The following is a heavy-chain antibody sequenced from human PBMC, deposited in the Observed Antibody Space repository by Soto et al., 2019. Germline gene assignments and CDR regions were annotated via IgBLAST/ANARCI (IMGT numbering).Heavy chain of an antibody. Sequence: EVQLVESGGGLVKPGGSLRLSCAASGFTFSSYSMNWVRQAPGKGLEWVSSISSSSSYIYYADSVKGRFTISRDNAKNSLYLQMNSLRAEDTAVYYCARWGGWELLEADYYYGMDAWGQGTTVTVSS. CDR3: ARWGGWELLEADYYYGMDA. J-gene: IGHJ6*02. V-gene: IGHV3-21*01. D-gene: IGHD1-26*01. CDR1: GFTFSSYS. CDR2: ISSSSSYI.